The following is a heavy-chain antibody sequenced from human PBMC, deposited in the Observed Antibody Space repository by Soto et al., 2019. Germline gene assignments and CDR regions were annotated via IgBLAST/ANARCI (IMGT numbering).Heavy chain of an antibody. D-gene: IGHD1-7*01. Sequence: ASGKVSCKASGYTFTSYGISCVRQAPGQGLEWMGWISAYNGNTNYAQKLQGRVTMTTDTSTSTAYMELRSLRSDDTAVYYCARGLGITGNTGQVKDYYYYYMDVWGKGTTVNVSS. CDR3: ARGLGITGNTGQVKDYYYYYMDV. CDR2: ISAYNGNT. V-gene: IGHV1-18*01. J-gene: IGHJ6*03. CDR1: GYTFTSYG.